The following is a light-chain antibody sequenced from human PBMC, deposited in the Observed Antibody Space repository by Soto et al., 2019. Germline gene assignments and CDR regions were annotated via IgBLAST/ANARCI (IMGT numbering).Light chain of an antibody. CDR3: QETYSNLYT. V-gene: IGKV1-39*01. Sequence: DIQMTQSPSSLSASVGDRVTITCRASQSINNYLSWHQQKPGKAPKLLIYTASTLQGGVPSRFSGSGSGIEFTLTITSLQPEDFATYYCQETYSNLYTFGQGTKLEIK. CDR2: TAS. CDR1: QSINNY. J-gene: IGKJ2*01.